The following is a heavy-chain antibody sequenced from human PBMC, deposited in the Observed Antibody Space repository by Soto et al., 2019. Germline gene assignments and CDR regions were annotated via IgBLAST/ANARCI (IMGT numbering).Heavy chain of an antibody. CDR1: GGSFSCYY. V-gene: IGHV4-34*01. CDR2: INHSGST. J-gene: IGHJ5*02. Sequence: SETLSLTCAVYGGSFSCYYWSWIRQPPGKGLEWIGEINHSGSTNYNPSLKSRVTISVDTSKNQFSLKLSSVTAADTAVYYCARFGGGVVVVAATPNWFDPWGQGTLVTVSS. D-gene: IGHD2-15*01. CDR3: ARFGGGVVVVAATPNWFDP.